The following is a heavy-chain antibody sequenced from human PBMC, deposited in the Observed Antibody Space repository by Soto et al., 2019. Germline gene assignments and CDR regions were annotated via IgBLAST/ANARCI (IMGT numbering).Heavy chain of an antibody. CDR1: GGTFSSYA. CDR3: ARAIPRIAVGGPPGYYGMDV. CDR2: IIPIFGTA. J-gene: IGHJ6*02. D-gene: IGHD6-19*01. V-gene: IGHV1-69*13. Sequence: GASVKVSCKASGGTFSSYAISWVRQAPGQGLEWMGGIIPIFGTANYAQKFQGRVTITADESTSTAYMELSSLRSEDTAVYYCARAIPRIAVGGPPGYYGMDVWGQGTTVTVSS.